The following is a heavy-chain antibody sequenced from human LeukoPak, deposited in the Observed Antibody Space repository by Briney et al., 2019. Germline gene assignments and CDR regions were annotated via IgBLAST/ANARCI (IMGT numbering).Heavy chain of an antibody. CDR1: GFTFSSYG. CDR2: IRYDGSNK. CDR3: TKVARYNWNDVGIFDAFDI. J-gene: IGHJ3*02. V-gene: IGHV3-30*02. Sequence: GGSLRLSCAASGFTFSSYGMHWVRQAPGKGLEWVAFIRYDGSNKYYADSVKGRFTISRDNSKNTLYLQMNSLRTEDTAVYYCTKVARYNWNDVGIFDAFDIWGQGTMVTVSS. D-gene: IGHD1-20*01.